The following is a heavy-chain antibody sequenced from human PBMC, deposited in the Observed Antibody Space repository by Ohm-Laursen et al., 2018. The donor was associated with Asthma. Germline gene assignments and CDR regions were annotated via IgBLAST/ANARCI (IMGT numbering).Heavy chain of an antibody. D-gene: IGHD3-10*01. CDR2: IYYSGST. V-gene: IGHV4-30-4*01. CDR1: GDSINSGNNY. CDR3: ARGSISGMDV. J-gene: IGHJ6*02. Sequence: SQTLSLTCAVSGDSINSGNNYWSWIRQPPGKGLEWIGYIYYSGSTYYNPSLKSRVTISVDTSKNQFSLKLSSVTAADTAVYYCARGSISGMDVWGQGTTVTVSS.